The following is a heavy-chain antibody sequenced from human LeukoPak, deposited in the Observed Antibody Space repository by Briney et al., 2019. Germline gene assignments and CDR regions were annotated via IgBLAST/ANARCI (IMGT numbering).Heavy chain of an antibody. CDR1: GGTFSSYA. Sequence: VASVKVSCKASGGTFSSYAISWVRQAPGQGLEWMGGIIPIFGTANYAQKFQGRVTITTDESTSTAYMELSSLRSEDTAVYYCARAPTTVTATYEDYWGQGTLVTVSS. CDR2: IIPIFGTA. CDR3: ARAPTTVTATYEDY. D-gene: IGHD4-11*01. V-gene: IGHV1-69*05. J-gene: IGHJ4*02.